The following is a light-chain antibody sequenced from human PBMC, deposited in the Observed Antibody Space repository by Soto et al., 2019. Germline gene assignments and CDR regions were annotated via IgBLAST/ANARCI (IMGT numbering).Light chain of an antibody. Sequence: SHLAQSPSTLSASVGDRVTITCRASQSISSWLAWYQQKPGKAPKLLIYDASSLESGVPARFSGSGSGTEFTLTISSLQPDDFATYYCQQYNSYWTFGQGTKVDI. V-gene: IGKV1-5*01. CDR2: DAS. CDR3: QQYNSYWT. J-gene: IGKJ1*01. CDR1: QSISSW.